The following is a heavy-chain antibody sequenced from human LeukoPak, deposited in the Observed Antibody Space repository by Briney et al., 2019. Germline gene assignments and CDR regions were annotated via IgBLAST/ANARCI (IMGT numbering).Heavy chain of an antibody. CDR1: GFTFSTYA. CDR2: ISSSSSYI. V-gene: IGHV3-21*01. D-gene: IGHD2-2*01. J-gene: IGHJ5*02. CDR3: ARAQDIVVVPALFDP. Sequence: KPGGSLRLSCAASGFTFSTYAMSWVRQAPGKGLEWVSSISSSSSYIYYADSVKGRFTISRDNAKNSLYLQMNSLRAEDTAVYYCARAQDIVVVPALFDPWGQGTLVTVSS.